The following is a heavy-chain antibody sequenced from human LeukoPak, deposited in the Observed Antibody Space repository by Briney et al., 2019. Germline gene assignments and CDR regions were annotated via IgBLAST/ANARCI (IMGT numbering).Heavy chain of an antibody. CDR1: GFTVSSNY. J-gene: IGHJ4*02. V-gene: IGHV4-34*01. Sequence: PGGSLRLSCAASGFTVSSNYMSWVRQPPGKGLEWIGEINHSGSTNYNPSLKSRVTISVDTSKNQFSLKLSSVTAADTAVYYCARGGALCSSTSCYATFDFDYWGQGTLVTVSS. CDR3: ARGGALCSSTSCYATFDFDY. D-gene: IGHD2-2*01. CDR2: INHSGST.